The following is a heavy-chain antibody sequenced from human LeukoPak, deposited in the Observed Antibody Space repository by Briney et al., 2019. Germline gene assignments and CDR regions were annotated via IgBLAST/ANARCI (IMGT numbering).Heavy chain of an antibody. D-gene: IGHD6-19*01. V-gene: IGHV4-61*01. CDR2: IYFSGST. CDR1: GGSVSSGSYY. J-gene: IGHJ3*02. Sequence: SETLSLTCTVSGGSVSSGSYYWSWIRQPPGKGLEWIGYIYFSGSTNYNPSLKSRVTISVDTSKNQFSLKLSSVTAADTAVYYCARVSSGGAFDIWGQGTMVTVSS. CDR3: ARVSSGGAFDI.